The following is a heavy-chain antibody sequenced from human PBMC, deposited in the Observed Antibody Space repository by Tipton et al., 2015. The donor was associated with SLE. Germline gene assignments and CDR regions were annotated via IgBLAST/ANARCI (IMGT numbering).Heavy chain of an antibody. V-gene: IGHV4-59*01. J-gene: IGHJ4*02. CDR3: AKGSGWYKD. D-gene: IGHD6-19*01. CDR1: DDSLGSSY. Sequence: TLSLTCVVSDDSLGSSYWSWIRQPPGQGLEWIASLDDSGNTNYHPSPRSRVTPSIDTPKSQFSLNLSYVTAADTAVYYCAKGSGWYKDWGQGTLVTVSS. CDR2: LDDSGNT.